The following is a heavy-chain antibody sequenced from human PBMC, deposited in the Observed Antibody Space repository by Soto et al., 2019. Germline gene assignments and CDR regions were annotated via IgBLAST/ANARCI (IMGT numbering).Heavy chain of an antibody. D-gene: IGHD1-1*01. CDR3: ARDRVLNGLFDY. CDR1: EYTFTSYG. J-gene: IGHJ4*02. CDR2: IDGGSGNT. Sequence: QVQLVQSGAEVKKPGASVKVSCKASEYTFTSYGIHWVRQAPGQGLEWMGGIDGGSGNTKYSPKIQGRVTVTRDTSASTAYMELSSLRSEETAVYYCARDRVLNGLFDYWGQGTLVTVS. V-gene: IGHV1-3*01.